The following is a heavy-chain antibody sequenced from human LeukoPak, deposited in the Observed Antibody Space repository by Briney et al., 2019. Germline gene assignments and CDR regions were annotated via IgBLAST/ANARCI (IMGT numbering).Heavy chain of an antibody. Sequence: SETLSLTCAVYGGSFSGYYWSWIRQPPGKGLEWVGEINHSGSTNYNPSLKSRVTISVDTSKNQFSLKLSSVAAADTVVYYCAREGVVGAYGHFDYWGQGTLVTVSS. D-gene: IGHD2-15*01. CDR3: AREGVVGAYGHFDY. J-gene: IGHJ4*02. V-gene: IGHV4-34*01. CDR2: INHSGST. CDR1: GGSFSGYY.